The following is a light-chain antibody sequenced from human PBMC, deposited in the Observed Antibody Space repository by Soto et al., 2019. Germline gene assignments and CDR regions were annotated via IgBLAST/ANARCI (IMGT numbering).Light chain of an antibody. V-gene: IGLV1-40*01. CDR1: SSNIGAGHD. CDR2: DNN. CDR3: QSYDRSLSGVV. J-gene: IGLJ2*01. Sequence: QSVLTQPPSVSGAPGQRGTISCTGSSSNIGAGHDVHWYQQLPGTAPKLLIYDNNIRPSGVPDRFSGSKSGTSGSLAITGLQAEDGAEYSCQSYDRSLSGVVFGGGTKLTVL.